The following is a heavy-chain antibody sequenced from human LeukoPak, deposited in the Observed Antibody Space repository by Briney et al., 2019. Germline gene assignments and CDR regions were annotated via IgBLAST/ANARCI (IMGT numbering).Heavy chain of an antibody. V-gene: IGHV1-2*02. CDR3: ARDPNPSGGSAFDI. CDR2: VNPNSGGT. Sequence: ASVKVSCKASGYTFTGYYMHWVRRATGQGLEWMGWVNPNSGGTNYAQKFQGRVTMTRDTSISTAYMELSRLRSDDTAVYYCARDPNPSGGSAFDIWGQGTMVTVSS. D-gene: IGHD2-15*01. CDR1: GYTFTGYY. J-gene: IGHJ3*02.